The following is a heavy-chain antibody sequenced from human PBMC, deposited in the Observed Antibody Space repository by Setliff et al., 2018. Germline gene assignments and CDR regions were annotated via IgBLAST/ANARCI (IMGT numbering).Heavy chain of an antibody. CDR1: GGSISSYY. V-gene: IGHV4-4*08. J-gene: IGHJ4*02. Sequence: SETLSLTCTVSGGSISSYYWSWIRQPPGKGLEWIGYIYSSGSTNYNPSLKSRVTISVDTSKNQLSLKLSSVTAADTAVYYCARDQGYCGSAFDFWGQGMLVTVSS. CDR3: ARDQGYCGSAFDF. CDR2: IYSSGST. D-gene: IGHD2-2*01.